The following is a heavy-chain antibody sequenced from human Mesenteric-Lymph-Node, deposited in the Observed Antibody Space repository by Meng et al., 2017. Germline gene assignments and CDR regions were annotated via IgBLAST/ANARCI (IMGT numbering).Heavy chain of an antibody. CDR1: GFTLGSYA. V-gene: IGHV3-21*04. J-gene: IGHJ5*01. D-gene: IGHD3-10*01. CDR3: VNRAWLES. Sequence: GESLKISCAASGFTLGSYALNWVRQAPGKGLEWVACITSASTHIYYAESVKGRFTISRDNSKNTLYLQMSSLRADDTAVYHCVNRAWLESWGQGTLVTVSS. CDR2: ITSASTHI.